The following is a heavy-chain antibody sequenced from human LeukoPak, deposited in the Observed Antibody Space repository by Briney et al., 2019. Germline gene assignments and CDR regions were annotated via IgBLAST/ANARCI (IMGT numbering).Heavy chain of an antibody. J-gene: IGHJ4*02. CDR1: GDSVSNYY. CDR2: IYYSESA. D-gene: IGHD3-9*01. V-gene: IGHV4-59*02. CDR3: ARKRSFDL. Sequence: SETLSLTCTVSGDSVSNYYWSWIRQPPGKRLEWIGCIYYSESATYNPSLKSRVTILLDTSKNQFFLKLSSVTAADTAVYYCARKRSFDLWGQGTLVTVSS.